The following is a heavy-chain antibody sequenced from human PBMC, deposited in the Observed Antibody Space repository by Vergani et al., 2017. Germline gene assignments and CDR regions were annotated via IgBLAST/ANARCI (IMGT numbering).Heavy chain of an antibody. D-gene: IGHD6-19*01. CDR2: IHYSENT. Sequence: QVQLQESGPGLVKSSETLSLTCSVSFDSIRNLYCNWIRQPPGKGLEWRASIHYSENTNYNPSLKTRVTISVDTSKNQFSLTLTSVTAADTAVYYCASDTHSGQRADRWGQGVLVTVTS. J-gene: IGHJ5*02. V-gene: IGHV4-59*11. CDR1: FDSIRNLY. CDR3: ASDTHSGQRADR.